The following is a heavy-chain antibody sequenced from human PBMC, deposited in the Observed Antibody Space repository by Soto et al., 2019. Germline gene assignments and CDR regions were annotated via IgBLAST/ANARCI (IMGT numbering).Heavy chain of an antibody. CDR3: ARASPDFDY. CDR2: INHSGST. CDR1: GGSFSGYY. Sequence: SETLSLTCAVYGGSFSGYYLSWIRQPPGKGLEWIGEINHSGSTNYNPSLKSRVTISVDTSKNQFSLKLSSVTAADTAVYYCARASPDFDYWGQGTLVTVSS. V-gene: IGHV4-34*01. J-gene: IGHJ4*02.